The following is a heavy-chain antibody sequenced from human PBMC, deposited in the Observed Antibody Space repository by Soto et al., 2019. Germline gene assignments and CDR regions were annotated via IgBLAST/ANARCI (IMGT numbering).Heavy chain of an antibody. D-gene: IGHD4-17*01. CDR1: GYTFTSYY. Sequence: GASVKVSCKASGYTFTSYYMHWVRQAPGQGLEWMRIINPSGGSTSYAQKFQGRVTMTRDTSTSTVYMELSSLRSEDTAVYYCARGYYGDHYYYYYGMDVWGQGTTVTVSS. J-gene: IGHJ6*02. CDR3: ARGYYGDHYYYYYGMDV. CDR2: INPSGGST. V-gene: IGHV1-46*01.